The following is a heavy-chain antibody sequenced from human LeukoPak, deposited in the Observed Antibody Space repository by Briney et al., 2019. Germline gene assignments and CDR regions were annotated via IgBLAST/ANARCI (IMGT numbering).Heavy chain of an antibody. V-gene: IGHV1-18*01. CDR2: ISAYNGNT. CDR1: GYTFTSYG. CDR3: ARDRFEYSSSSDLDY. Sequence: ASVKVSCKASGYTFTSYGISWVRQAPGQGLEWMGWISAYNGNTNYAQKLQGRVTMTTDTSTSTAYMKLRSLRSDDTAVYYCARDRFEYSSSSDLDYWGQGTLVTVSS. D-gene: IGHD6-6*01. J-gene: IGHJ4*02.